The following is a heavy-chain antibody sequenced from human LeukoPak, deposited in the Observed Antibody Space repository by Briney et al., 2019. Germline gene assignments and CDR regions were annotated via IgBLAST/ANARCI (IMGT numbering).Heavy chain of an antibody. CDR3: ARVPDGYNYYYYYGMDV. CDR1: GYTFTSYG. CDR2: ISAYNGNT. Sequence: GASVKVSCKASGYTFTSYGISWVRQAPGQGLEWMGWISAYNGNTNYAQKLQGRVTMTTDTSTSTVYMELRSLRSDDTAVYYCARVPDGYNYYYYYGMDVWGQGTTVTVSS. D-gene: IGHD5-24*01. J-gene: IGHJ6*02. V-gene: IGHV1-18*01.